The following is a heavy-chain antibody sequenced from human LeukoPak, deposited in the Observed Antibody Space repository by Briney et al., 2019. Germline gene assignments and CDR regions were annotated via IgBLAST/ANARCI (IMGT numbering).Heavy chain of an antibody. CDR1: GYTFTGYY. J-gene: IGHJ5*02. CDR3: ARGTFLVVVAATPSAWFDP. V-gene: IGHV1-2*02. CDR2: TNPNSGGT. Sequence: GASVKVSCKASGYTFTGYYMHWVRQAPGQGLEWMGWTNPNSGGTNYAQKFQGRVTMTRDTSISTAYMELSRLRSDDTAVYYCARGTFLVVVAATPSAWFDPWGQGTLVTVSS. D-gene: IGHD2-15*01.